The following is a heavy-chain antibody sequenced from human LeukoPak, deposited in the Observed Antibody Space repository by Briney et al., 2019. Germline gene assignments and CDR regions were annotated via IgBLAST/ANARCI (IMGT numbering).Heavy chain of an antibody. V-gene: IGHV4-61*05. CDR1: GGSISGSISSYY. J-gene: IGHJ5*01. CDR3: ERGIADRYNWFDS. CDR2: ISYSGST. D-gene: IGHD6-13*01. Sequence: SETLSLTCTVSGGSISGSISSYYWTWIRQPPGKGLEWIGYISYSGSTNYNPSVKSRVTISVDTSKNQFSLKVSSVTAADTAVYYCERGIADRYNWFDSWGQGTLVTVSS.